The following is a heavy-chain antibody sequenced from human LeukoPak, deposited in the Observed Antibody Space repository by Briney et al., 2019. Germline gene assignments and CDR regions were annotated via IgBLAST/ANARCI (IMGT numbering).Heavy chain of an antibody. J-gene: IGHJ4*02. V-gene: IGHV4-31*03. Sequence: PSQTLSLTCTVSGGSISSGGYYWSWIRQHPGKGLEWIGYIYYSGSTYYNPPLKSRVTISVDTSKNQFSLKLCSVTAADTAVYYCARDVGIDRYFDYWGQGTLVTVSS. CDR3: ARDVGIDRYFDY. CDR1: GGSISSGGYY. D-gene: IGHD6-13*01. CDR2: IYYSGST.